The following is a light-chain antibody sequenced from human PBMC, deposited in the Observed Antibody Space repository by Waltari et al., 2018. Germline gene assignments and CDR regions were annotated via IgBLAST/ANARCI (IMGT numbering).Light chain of an antibody. V-gene: IGKV2-30*02. J-gene: IGKJ1*01. CDR1: QSLLHSGGNTF. Sequence: DVVMTESTLSLRVTFGTPAPILYSSSQSLLHSGGNTFLNWFQQRPGQSPRRLIYQVSNRDSGVPDRFSGSGSGTDFTLKISRVEAEDVGVYYCMQGTHWPRTFGQGTKVEIK. CDR3: MQGTHWPRT. CDR2: QVS.